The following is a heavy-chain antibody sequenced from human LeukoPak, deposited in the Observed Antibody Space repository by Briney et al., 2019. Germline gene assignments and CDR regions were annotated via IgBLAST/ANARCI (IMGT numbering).Heavy chain of an antibody. CDR2: ITNWSGTI. D-gene: IGHD2-15*01. Sequence: GGSLRLSCAASGFAFSDYNMNWVRQAPGKGLEWVSYITNWSGTIYYADSVKGRFTISRDNAKNSLYLQMNSLRAEDTAVYYCAKMKGWRLYDYCMDVWGKGTTVTVSS. CDR1: GFAFSDYN. CDR3: AKMKGWRLYDYCMDV. J-gene: IGHJ6*03. V-gene: IGHV3-48*04.